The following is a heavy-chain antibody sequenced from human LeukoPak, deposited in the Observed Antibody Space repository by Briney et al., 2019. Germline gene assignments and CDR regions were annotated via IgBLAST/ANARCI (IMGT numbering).Heavy chain of an antibody. V-gene: IGHV4-38-2*02. D-gene: IGHD3-22*01. CDR3: ARTITYYYDSSGYYYFDY. J-gene: IGHJ4*02. Sequence: SETLSLTCTVSGYSISSGYYWGWIRQPPGKGLEWIGSIYHSGSTYYNPSLKSRVTISVDTSKNQFSLKLSSVTAADTAVYYCARTITYYYDSSGYYYFDYWGQGTLVTVSS. CDR2: IYHSGST. CDR1: GYSISSGYY.